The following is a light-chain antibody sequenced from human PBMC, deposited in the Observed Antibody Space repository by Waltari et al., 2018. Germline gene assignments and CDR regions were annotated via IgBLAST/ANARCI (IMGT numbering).Light chain of an antibody. V-gene: IGKV1D-16*01. Sequence: DIQMTQSPSSLSASVGDRVNIIFRASQGISSWLAWYQQKPVKAPKLLIYKASSLQSGVPSRFSGSGSGTDFTLTISSLQPEDFATYYCQQYNSAPWTFGQGTKVEIK. CDR2: KAS. CDR1: QGISSW. CDR3: QQYNSAPWT. J-gene: IGKJ1*01.